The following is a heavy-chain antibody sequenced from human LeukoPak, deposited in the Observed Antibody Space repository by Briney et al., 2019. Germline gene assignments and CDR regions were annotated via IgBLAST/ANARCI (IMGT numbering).Heavy chain of an antibody. CDR2: IGTTAI. D-gene: IGHD2-2*02. J-gene: IGHJ3*02. CDR1: GFSISDYS. Sequence: GGSLRLSCAAFGFSISDYSMHWVRQAPGKGLEWVSYIGTTAIYAESLKGRFTISRDNAKNSLYLQMNSLRDEDAAVYFCARDVKYPLDIWGQGTMVTVSS. V-gene: IGHV3-69-1*01. CDR3: ARDVKYPLDI.